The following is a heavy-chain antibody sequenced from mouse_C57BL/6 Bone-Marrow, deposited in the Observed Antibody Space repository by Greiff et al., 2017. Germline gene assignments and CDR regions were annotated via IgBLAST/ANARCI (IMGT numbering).Heavy chain of an antibody. CDR1: GYTFTSYW. J-gene: IGHJ3*01. D-gene: IGHD2-4*01. Sequence: VQLQQPGAELVKPGASVKLSCKASGYTFTSYWMQWVKQRPGQGLEWIGEIDPSDSYTNYNQKFKGKATLTVDTSSSTAYMQRSSLTSEDSAVYYCARGDYDYDLFAYWGQGTLVTVSA. CDR3: ARGDYDYDLFAY. V-gene: IGHV1-50*01. CDR2: IDPSDSYT.